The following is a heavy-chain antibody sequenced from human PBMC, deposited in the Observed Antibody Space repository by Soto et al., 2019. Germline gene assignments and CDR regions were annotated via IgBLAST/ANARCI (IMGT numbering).Heavy chain of an antibody. CDR1: GYTFTNYG. CDR3: ARETSDGPDF. V-gene: IGHV1-18*01. CDR2: ISAYNGNK. Sequence: QVQLVQSGAEVKKPGASVRVSCKTSGYTFTNYGITWVRQAPGQGLEWMGWISAYNGNKIDAQNRQGRVTMTTDTSTSTAYMELRSLRSDVTAVYYCARETSDGPDFWGQGTLVTVSS. J-gene: IGHJ4*02. D-gene: IGHD2-2*01.